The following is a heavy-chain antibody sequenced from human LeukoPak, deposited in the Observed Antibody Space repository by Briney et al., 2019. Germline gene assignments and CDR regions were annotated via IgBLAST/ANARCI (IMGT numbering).Heavy chain of an antibody. Sequence: SETLSLTCTVSGGSISSGSYYWSWIRQPAGKGLEWIGRIYISGSTNYNPSLKSRVTISIDTSKNQFSLKLDSVTAADTAVYYCARGDAGTTTELSDYWGQGILVTVSS. CDR2: IYISGST. D-gene: IGHD1-7*01. CDR3: ARGDAGTTTELSDY. J-gene: IGHJ4*02. CDR1: GGSISSGSYY. V-gene: IGHV4-61*02.